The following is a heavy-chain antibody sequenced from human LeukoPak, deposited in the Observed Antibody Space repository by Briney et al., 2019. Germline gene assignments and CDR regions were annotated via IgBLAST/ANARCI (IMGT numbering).Heavy chain of an antibody. CDR2: INHSGST. J-gene: IGHJ4*02. V-gene: IGHV4-34*01. Sequence: SETLSLTRVFYGGFHSRYYWRWIRQPPGKGLEWIGEINHSGSTNYNPSLKSRATISVDTSKNQFFLKLSSVTAADTAVYFCARGGYSGYLTYWGQGTLVTVSS. CDR3: ARGGYSGYLTY. CDR1: GGFHSRYY. D-gene: IGHD5-12*01.